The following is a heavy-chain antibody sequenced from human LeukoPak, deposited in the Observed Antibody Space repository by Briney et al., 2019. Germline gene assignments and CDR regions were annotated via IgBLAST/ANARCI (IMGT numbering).Heavy chain of an antibody. CDR2: ISSTSSTI. J-gene: IGHJ6*03. CDR1: EFTFSGYG. V-gene: IGHV3-48*04. CDR3: ARLVGATSPHFPYYMDV. D-gene: IGHD1-26*01. Sequence: PGGSLRLSCAASEFTFSGYGMNWVRQAPGKGLEWVSYISSTSSTIYYADSVKGRFTISRDNAKNSLYLQMNSLRAEDTAVYYCARLVGATSPHFPYYMDVWGKGTTVTVSS.